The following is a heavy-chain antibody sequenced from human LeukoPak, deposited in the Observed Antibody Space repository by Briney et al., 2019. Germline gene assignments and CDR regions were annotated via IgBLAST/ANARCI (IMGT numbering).Heavy chain of an antibody. CDR3: ARVLGTLRYSSSWSGVYFDY. V-gene: IGHV4-39*07. CDR1: GGSISSSSYN. D-gene: IGHD6-13*01. Sequence: SETLSLTCTVSGGSISSSSYNWGWIRQHPGKGLEWIGSIYYSGSTYYNPSLKSRVTISVDTSKNQFSLKLSSVTAADTAVYYCARVLGTLRYSSSWSGVYFDYWGQGTLVTVSS. CDR2: IYYSGST. J-gene: IGHJ4*02.